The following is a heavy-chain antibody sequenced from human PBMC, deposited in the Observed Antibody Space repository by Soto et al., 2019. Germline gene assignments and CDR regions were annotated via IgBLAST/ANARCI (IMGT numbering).Heavy chain of an antibody. Sequence: ASVKVSCKASGYTFTGYYMHWVRQAPGQGLEWMGWINPNSGGTNYAQKFQGWVTMTRDTSISTAYMELSRLRSDDTAVYYCARDPNQKYSSSWYYFDYWGQGTLVTVSS. CDR3: ARDPNQKYSSSWYYFDY. CDR1: GYTFTGYY. J-gene: IGHJ4*02. D-gene: IGHD6-13*01. CDR2: INPNSGGT. V-gene: IGHV1-2*04.